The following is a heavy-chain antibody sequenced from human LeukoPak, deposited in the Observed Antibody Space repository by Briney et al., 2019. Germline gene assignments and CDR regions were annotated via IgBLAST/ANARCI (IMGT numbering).Heavy chain of an antibody. V-gene: IGHV3-30-3*01. J-gene: IGHJ4*02. CDR1: GFTFSSYA. D-gene: IGHD2-15*01. CDR2: ISYDGSNK. Sequence: PGGSLRLSCAASGFTFSSYAMHWVRQAPGKGLEWVAVISYDGSNKYYADSVKGRFTISRDNSKNTLYLQMNSLRAEDTAVYYCARRTIGDDSIDYWGQGTLVTVSS. CDR3: ARRTIGDDSIDY.